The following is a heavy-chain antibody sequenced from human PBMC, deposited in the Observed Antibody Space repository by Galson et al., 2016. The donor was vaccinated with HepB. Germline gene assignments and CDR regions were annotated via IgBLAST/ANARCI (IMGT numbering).Heavy chain of an antibody. D-gene: IGHD3-22*01. CDR2: ISGASGTT. J-gene: IGHJ5*02. Sequence: SLRLSCAASGFTFSSYAMAWVRQAPGKGLEWVSGISGASGTTLYADSVKGRFTMSRDNSRDALYLEMNTLRVEDTAVYYCARSAYQYDSRGYYYGEEWFDPWGQGTLVTVSS. CDR1: GFTFSSYA. CDR3: ARSAYQYDSRGYYYGEEWFDP. V-gene: IGHV3-23*01.